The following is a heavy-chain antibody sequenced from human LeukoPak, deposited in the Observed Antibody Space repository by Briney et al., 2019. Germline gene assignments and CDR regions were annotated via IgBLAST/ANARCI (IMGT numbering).Heavy chain of an antibody. V-gene: IGHV3-30*18. CDR3: ANEGWFTKAFDY. J-gene: IGHJ4*02. CDR2: ISYDGSIK. CDR1: GFTFSSYG. D-gene: IGHD2-15*01. Sequence: AGGSLRLSCAASGFTFSSYGMHWVRQAPGKGLEWLAIISYDGSIKYYADSVKGRFTISRDNSKNTLYLQMHSLKAEDTALYYCANEGWFTKAFDYWGQGILVTVSS.